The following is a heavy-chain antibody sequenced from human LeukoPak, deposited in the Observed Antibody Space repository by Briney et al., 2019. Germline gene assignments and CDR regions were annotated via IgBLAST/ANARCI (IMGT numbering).Heavy chain of an antibody. Sequence: PSQTLSLTCAVSGGPISSGGYSWSWIRQPPGKGLEWIGYIYHSGSTYYNPSLKSRVTISVDRSKNQFSLKLGSVTAADTAVYYCARERDYYYGMDVWGQGTTVTVSS. CDR2: IYHSGST. CDR1: GGPISSGGYS. V-gene: IGHV4-30-2*01. CDR3: ARERDYYYGMDV. J-gene: IGHJ6*02.